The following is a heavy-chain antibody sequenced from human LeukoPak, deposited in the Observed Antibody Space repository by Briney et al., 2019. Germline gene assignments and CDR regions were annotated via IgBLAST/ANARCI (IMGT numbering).Heavy chain of an antibody. D-gene: IGHD3-10*01. CDR2: ISSSSSYI. Sequence: PGGSLRLSCAASGFTFSSYSMNWVRQAPGKGLEWVSSISSSSSYIYYADSVKGRFTISRDNAKNSLYLQMNSLRAEDTAVYYCARERTMVRGVISYSDYWGQGTLVTVSS. V-gene: IGHV3-21*01. CDR1: GFTFSSYS. J-gene: IGHJ4*02. CDR3: ARERTMVRGVISYSDY.